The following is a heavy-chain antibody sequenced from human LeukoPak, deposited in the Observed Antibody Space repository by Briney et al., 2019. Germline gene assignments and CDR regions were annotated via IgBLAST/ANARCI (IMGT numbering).Heavy chain of an antibody. J-gene: IGHJ4*02. D-gene: IGHD3-10*01. CDR1: GGSFGGYY. Sequence: SETLSLTCAVYGGSFGGYYWSWIRQPAGKGLEWIGRIYTSGSTNCNPSLKSRVTMSVDTSKNQFSLKLSSVTAADTAVYYCARDYGSGSYWGLGYWGQGTLVTVSS. CDR3: ARDYGSGSYWGLGY. CDR2: IYTSGST. V-gene: IGHV4-4*07.